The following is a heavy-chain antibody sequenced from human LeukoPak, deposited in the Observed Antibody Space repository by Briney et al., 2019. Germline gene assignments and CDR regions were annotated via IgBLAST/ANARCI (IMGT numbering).Heavy chain of an antibody. CDR1: GYSFTSYW. D-gene: IGHD6-19*01. Sequence: GESLKISRKSSGYSFTSYWIGWVRQMPGKGLEWMGIIYPGDSDTRYSPSFQGQVTISADKSISTAYLQWSSLRASDTAMYYCARQLYSSGWYGDNAFDIWGQGTMVTVSS. CDR3: ARQLYSSGWYGDNAFDI. V-gene: IGHV5-51*01. CDR2: IYPGDSDT. J-gene: IGHJ3*02.